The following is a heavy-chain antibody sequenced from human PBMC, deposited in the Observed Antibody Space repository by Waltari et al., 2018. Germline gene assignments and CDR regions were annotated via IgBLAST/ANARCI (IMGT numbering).Heavy chain of an antibody. D-gene: IGHD2-2*01. J-gene: IGHJ5*02. CDR3: ARRSGHCDGTTCSAGWFDP. V-gene: IGHV1-69-2*01. CDR2: IDPEDGET. Sequence: ELRLLQSGAEVKKPGATVKISCKASGHSLSTTYIHSVQQVPGKGLEWIGRIDPEDGETIYAEKFEDRVTLTADLATETAYLELSRLSSDDTATYYCARRSGHCDGTTCSAGWFDPWGQGTLVKVSS. CDR1: GHSLSTTY.